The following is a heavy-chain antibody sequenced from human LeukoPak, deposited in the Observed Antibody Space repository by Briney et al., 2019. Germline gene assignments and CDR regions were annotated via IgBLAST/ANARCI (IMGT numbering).Heavy chain of an antibody. V-gene: IGHV1-18*01. CDR1: GGTFSSYA. D-gene: IGHD2-2*01. Sequence: GASVKVSCKASGGTFSSYAISWVRQAPGQGLEWMGWISAYNGNTNYAQKLQGRVTMTTDTSTSTAYMELRSLRSDDTAVYYCARGDCSSTSCYVFAEYFQHWGQGTLVTVSS. CDR2: ISAYNGNT. J-gene: IGHJ1*01. CDR3: ARGDCSSTSCYVFAEYFQH.